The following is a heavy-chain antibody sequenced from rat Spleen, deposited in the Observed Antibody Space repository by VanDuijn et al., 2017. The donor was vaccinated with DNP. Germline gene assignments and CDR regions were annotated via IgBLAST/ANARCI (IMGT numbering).Heavy chain of an antibody. CDR1: GFTFTDYY. J-gene: IGHJ2*01. D-gene: IGHD5-1*01. CDR3: ARRSGSLFDY. V-gene: IGHV5-25*01. CDR2: ISYDGGNA. Sequence: EVRLVESGGGLVQPGRSLKLSCAASGFTFTDYYMAWVRQAPTKGLEWVAYISYDGGNAYYRDSVKGRFTISRDNAKSTLYLQMDSLRSEDTATYYCARRSGSLFDYWGQGVMVTVSS.